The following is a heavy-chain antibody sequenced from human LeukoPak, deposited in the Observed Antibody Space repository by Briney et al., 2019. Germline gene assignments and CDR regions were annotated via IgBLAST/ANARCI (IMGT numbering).Heavy chain of an antibody. CDR3: AKGGHDFNPFYW. D-gene: IGHD2-21*02. V-gene: IGHV3-23*01. J-gene: IGHJ4*02. CDR1: GFTFSTSA. CDR2: IKGSGGDP. Sequence: PGGSLRLSCAASGFTFSTSAMGWVRQAPGKGLEWVSSIKGSGGDPFYADSVKGRFTISRDNSKNTLFLQLNSLRADDSAVYYCAKGGHDFNPFYWWGQGTLVTVSS.